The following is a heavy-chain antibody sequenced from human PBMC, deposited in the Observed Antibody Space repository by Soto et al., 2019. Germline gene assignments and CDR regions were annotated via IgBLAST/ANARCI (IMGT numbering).Heavy chain of an antibody. CDR3: AGVNYYDSSGHPAPDY. Sequence: QVQLVQSGAEVKKPGASVKVSCKASGYTFTSYGISWVRQAPGQGLEWMGWISAYNGNTNYAQKLQGRVTMTTDTSTSTAYMELRSLGSDDTAVYYCAGVNYYDSSGHPAPDYWGQGTLVTVSS. D-gene: IGHD3-22*01. J-gene: IGHJ4*02. CDR2: ISAYNGNT. CDR1: GYTFTSYG. V-gene: IGHV1-18*01.